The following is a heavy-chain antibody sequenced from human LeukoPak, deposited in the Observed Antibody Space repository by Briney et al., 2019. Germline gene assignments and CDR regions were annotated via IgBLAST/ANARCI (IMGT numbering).Heavy chain of an antibody. J-gene: IGHJ6*03. D-gene: IGHD2-2*01. CDR2: ISAYNGNT. CDR1: GYTFTNYG. CDR3: ARSIVVVPAAMKMGYYYYYMDV. V-gene: IGHV1-18*01. Sequence: ASVKVSCKASGYTFTNYGISWVRQAPGQGLEWMGWISAYNGNTNYAQKLQGRVTMTTDTSTSTAYMELRSLRSDDTAVYYCARSIVVVPAAMKMGYYYYYMDVWGKGATVTVSS.